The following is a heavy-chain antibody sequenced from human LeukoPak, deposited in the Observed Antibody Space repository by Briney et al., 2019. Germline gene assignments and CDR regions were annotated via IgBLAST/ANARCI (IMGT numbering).Heavy chain of an antibody. D-gene: IGHD1-1*01. Sequence: GASVKVSCKASRYTFTGYYMHWVRQAPGQGLEWMGWINPNSGGTNYAQKFQGRGTMTRDTSISTAYMELSRLRSDDTAVYYCAREGSELERRWYFGYWGQGTLVTVSS. V-gene: IGHV1-2*02. CDR2: INPNSGGT. CDR1: RYTFTGYY. CDR3: AREGSELERRWYFGY. J-gene: IGHJ4*02.